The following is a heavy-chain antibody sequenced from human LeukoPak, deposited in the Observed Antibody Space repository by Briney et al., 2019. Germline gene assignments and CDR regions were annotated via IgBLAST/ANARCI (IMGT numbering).Heavy chain of an antibody. D-gene: IGHD3-10*01. CDR3: ARRERRIILVRGVHYYFDY. Sequence: PSETLSLTCTVSGGSISSYYWSWIRQPPGKGLEWIGEINHSGSTNYNPSLKSRVTISVDTSKNQFSLKLSSVTAADTAVYYCARRERRIILVRGVHYYFDYWGQGTLVTVSS. J-gene: IGHJ4*02. CDR1: GGSISSYY. V-gene: IGHV4-34*01. CDR2: INHSGST.